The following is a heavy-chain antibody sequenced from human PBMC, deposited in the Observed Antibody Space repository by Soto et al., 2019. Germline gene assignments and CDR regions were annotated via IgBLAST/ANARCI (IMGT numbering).Heavy chain of an antibody. CDR1: GFTFSSYA. CDR3: AKDRKRDACYEDY. D-gene: IGHD2-15*01. CDR2: ISGSDGST. Sequence: GGSLRLSCAASGFTFSSYAMHWVRQAPGKGLEWVSVISGSDGSTYYADSVKGRFTISRDNSKNTLYLQMNSLRAEDTAVYYCAKDRKRDACYEDYWGQGTLVTVS. V-gene: IGHV3-23*01. J-gene: IGHJ4*02.